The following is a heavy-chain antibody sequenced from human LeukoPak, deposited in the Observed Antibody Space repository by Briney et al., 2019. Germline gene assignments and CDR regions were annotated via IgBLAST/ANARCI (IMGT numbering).Heavy chain of an antibody. CDR1: GFTFSSYA. CDR2: ISYDGSNK. Sequence: GGSLRLSCAASGFTFSSYAMHWVRQAPGKGLEWVAVISYDGSNKYYADSVKGRFTISRDNSKNTLYLQMNSLRAEDTAVYYCARDSDWGQGTLVTVSS. CDR3: ARDSD. J-gene: IGHJ4*02. V-gene: IGHV3-30-3*01.